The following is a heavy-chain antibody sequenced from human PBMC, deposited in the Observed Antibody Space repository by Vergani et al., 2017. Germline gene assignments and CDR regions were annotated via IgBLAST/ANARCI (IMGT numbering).Heavy chain of an antibody. Sequence: EVQLVESGGGLIQPGGSLRLSCAASGFTVSSNYMSWVRPAPGKGLEWVSAISGSGGSTYYADSVKGRVTISRDNSKNTLYLQMNSLRAEDTAVYYCAKASTVGGYFDLWGRGTLVTVSS. CDR1: GFTVSSNY. J-gene: IGHJ2*01. V-gene: IGHV3-23*04. D-gene: IGHD4-23*01. CDR2: ISGSGGST. CDR3: AKASTVGGYFDL.